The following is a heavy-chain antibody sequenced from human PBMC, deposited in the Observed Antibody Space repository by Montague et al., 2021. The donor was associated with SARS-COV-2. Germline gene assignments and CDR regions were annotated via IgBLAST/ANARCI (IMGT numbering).Heavy chain of an antibody. Sequence: SETLSLTCAVHGGSFSTYSWNWIRQPPGKGLEWIGEIHHGGSTNYNPSLKSRVTISADTSKNQLSLKLTSVAAADTAVYYCARLGDGAVPSPILGVGPYYSYYYMDVWGKGTTVTVSS. J-gene: IGHJ6*03. CDR2: IHHGGST. D-gene: IGHD3-10*01. CDR1: GGSFSTYS. V-gene: IGHV4-34*01. CDR3: ARLGDGAVPSPILGVGPYYSYYYMDV.